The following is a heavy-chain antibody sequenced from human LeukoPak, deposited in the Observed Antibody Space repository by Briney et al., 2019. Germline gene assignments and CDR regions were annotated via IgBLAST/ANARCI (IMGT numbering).Heavy chain of an antibody. J-gene: IGHJ6*02. D-gene: IGHD2-2*01. CDR2: ISAYNGNT. V-gene: IGHV1-18*01. CDR1: GYTFTSYG. Sequence: GASVKVSCKASGYTFTSYGISWVRQAPGQGLEWTGWISAYNGNTNYAQKFQGRVTITADESTSTAYMELSSLRSEDTAVYYCARVVGYCSSTSCYPKDADYYYYGMDVWGQGTTVTVSS. CDR3: ARVVGYCSSTSCYPKDADYYYYGMDV.